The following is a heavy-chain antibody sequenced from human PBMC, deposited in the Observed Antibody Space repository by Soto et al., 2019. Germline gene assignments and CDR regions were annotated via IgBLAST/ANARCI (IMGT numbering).Heavy chain of an antibody. CDR2: INSDGSST. CDR1: GFTFSSYL. D-gene: IGHD3-9*01. J-gene: IGHJ6*02. CDR3: ASVVGYFDWLLFPTDYYYGMDV. Sequence: GGSLRRSCAASGFTFSSYLMHWVRQAPGKGLVWVSRINSDGSSTSYADSVKGRFTISRDNAKNTLYLQMNSLRAEDTAVYYCASVVGYFDWLLFPTDYYYGMDVWGQGTTVTVSS. V-gene: IGHV3-74*01.